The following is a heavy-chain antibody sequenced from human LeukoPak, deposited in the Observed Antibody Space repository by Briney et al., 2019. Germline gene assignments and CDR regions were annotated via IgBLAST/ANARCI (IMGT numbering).Heavy chain of an antibody. Sequence: GGSLRLSCAASGFTFDDYAMHWVRHAPGKGLELVSLISWDGGSTYYADSVKGRFTISRDNSKNSLYLQMNSLRTEDTALYYCAKQGSSNWGTYYYYYMDVWGKGTTVTVSS. J-gene: IGHJ6*03. V-gene: IGHV3-43*01. CDR3: AKQGSSNWGTYYYYYMDV. CDR1: GFTFDDYA. D-gene: IGHD6-13*01. CDR2: ISWDGGST.